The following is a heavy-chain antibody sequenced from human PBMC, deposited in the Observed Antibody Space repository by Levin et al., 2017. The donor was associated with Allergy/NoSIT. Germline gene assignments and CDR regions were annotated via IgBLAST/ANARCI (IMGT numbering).Heavy chain of an antibody. J-gene: IGHJ4*02. Sequence: GGSLRLSCKASGYTFTGYYMHWVRQAPGQGLEWMGWINPNSGGTNYAQKFQGRVTMTRDTSISTAYMELSRLRSDDTAVYYCARVVTSSGSYHEGNFDYWGQGTLVTVSS. D-gene: IGHD1-26*01. CDR2: INPNSGGT. V-gene: IGHV1-2*02. CDR1: GYTFTGYY. CDR3: ARVVTSSGSYHEGNFDY.